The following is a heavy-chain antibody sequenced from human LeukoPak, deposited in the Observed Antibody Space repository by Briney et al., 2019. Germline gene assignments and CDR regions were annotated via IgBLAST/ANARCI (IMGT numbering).Heavy chain of an antibody. CDR2: INYSWHT. CDR3: APTYSYTRGGYDY. V-gene: IGHV4-39*01. J-gene: IGHJ4*02. Sequence: PSETLSLTCTVSGGSISGSSYHWGWIRQPPGKGLEWIGSINYSWHTYYNPSLESRVTISVDSSKNQFSLKVTSVTAADTALYYCAPTYSYTRGGYDYWGPGTLVIVSS. CDR1: GGSISGSSYH. D-gene: IGHD5-18*01.